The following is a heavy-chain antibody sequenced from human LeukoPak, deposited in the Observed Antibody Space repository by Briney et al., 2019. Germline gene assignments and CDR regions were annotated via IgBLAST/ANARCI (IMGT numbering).Heavy chain of an antibody. V-gene: IGHV3-66*01. CDR1: GFTVSSHY. CDR2: IYSGGST. Sequence: PGGSLRLSCAASGFTVSSHYMSWVRQAPGKGLEWVSLIYSGGSTYYADSVKGRFTVSRDKSKNTLYLQMNSLRAEDTAVYYCARDLNYDYVWGSYRFSVDWGQGTLVTVSS. CDR3: ARDLNYDYVWGSYRFSVD. D-gene: IGHD3-16*02. J-gene: IGHJ4*02.